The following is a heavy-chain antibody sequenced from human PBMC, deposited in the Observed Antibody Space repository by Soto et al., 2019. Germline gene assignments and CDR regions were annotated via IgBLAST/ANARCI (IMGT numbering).Heavy chain of an antibody. D-gene: IGHD3-3*01. J-gene: IGHJ6*02. CDR2: IYYSGST. CDR3: ARDQAYYDFWSGPRPSYGMDV. Sequence: SETLSLTCTVSGGSTSSYYWSWIRQPPGKGLEWIGYIYYSGSTNYNPSLKSRVTISVDTSKNQFSLKLSSVTAADTAVYYCARDQAYYDFWSGPRPSYGMDVWGQGTTVTVSS. V-gene: IGHV4-59*01. CDR1: GGSTSSYY.